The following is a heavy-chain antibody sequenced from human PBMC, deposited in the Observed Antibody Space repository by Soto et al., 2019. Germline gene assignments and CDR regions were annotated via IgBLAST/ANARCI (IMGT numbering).Heavy chain of an antibody. CDR1: GGSISSYY. D-gene: IGHD2-2*01. CDR3: ARLLRVVQSYYYYYYMDV. Sequence: SETLSLTCTVSGGSISSYYWSWIRQPPGKGLEWIGYIYHSGSTNYNPSLKSRVIISVDTSKNQFSLKLSSVTAADTAVYYCARLLRVVQSYYYYYYMDVWGKGTTVTVSS. CDR2: IYHSGST. V-gene: IGHV4-59*08. J-gene: IGHJ6*03.